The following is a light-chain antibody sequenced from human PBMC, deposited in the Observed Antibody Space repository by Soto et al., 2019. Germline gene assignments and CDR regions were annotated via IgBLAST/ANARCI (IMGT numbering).Light chain of an antibody. CDR3: QSYDSSLSGYVV. CDR1: SSNIGAGYD. J-gene: IGLJ2*01. Sequence: QSVLTQPPSVSGAPGQRVTISCTGNSSNIGAGYDVHWYQQLPGTAPKLLIYGNSNRPSGVPDRFSGSKSGTSASLAITGLKAEDEADYYCQSYDSSLSGYVVFGGGTKLTVL. V-gene: IGLV1-40*01. CDR2: GNS.